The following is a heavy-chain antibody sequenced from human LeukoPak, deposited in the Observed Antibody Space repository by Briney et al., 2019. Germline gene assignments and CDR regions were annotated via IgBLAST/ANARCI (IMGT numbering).Heavy chain of an antibody. D-gene: IGHD3-10*01. CDR3: AKDLGELFDY. Sequence: GGSLRLSCAASGFTFSSYAMSWVRQAPGKGLEWVSAISGSGGSTYYADSVKGRFTISRGNSKNTLYLQMSSLRAEDTAVYYCAKDLGELFDYWGQGTLVTVSS. J-gene: IGHJ4*02. CDR2: ISGSGGST. CDR1: GFTFSSYA. V-gene: IGHV3-23*01.